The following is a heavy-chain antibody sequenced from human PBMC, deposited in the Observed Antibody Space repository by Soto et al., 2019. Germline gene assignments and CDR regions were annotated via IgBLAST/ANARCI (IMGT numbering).Heavy chain of an antibody. D-gene: IGHD3-9*01. Sequence: QVQLVQSGAEVKKPGASVKVSCKASGYTFTSYGISWVRQAPGQGLEWMGWISAYNGNTNYAQKLQGRVTMTTDTSTSTAYMELSSLRSDDTAVYYCARDSSTDYDILTGYYGAIDYWGQGTLVTVSS. CDR1: GYTFTSYG. J-gene: IGHJ4*02. CDR2: ISAYNGNT. V-gene: IGHV1-18*01. CDR3: ARDSSTDYDILTGYYGAIDY.